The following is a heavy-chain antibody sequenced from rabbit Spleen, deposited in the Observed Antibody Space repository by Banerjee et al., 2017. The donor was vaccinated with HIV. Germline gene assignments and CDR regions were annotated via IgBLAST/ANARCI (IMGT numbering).Heavy chain of an antibody. Sequence: ESGGGLVKPGASLTLTCTASGFSFSGVYCMSWVRQAPGKGLEWIGIIYVGGGNTDYANWVNGRFTISSDNAQNTVDLQLNRLTAADTATYFCARYVSNVGGWGLWGPGTLVTVS. V-gene: IGHV1S7*01. J-gene: IGHJ4*01. CDR2: IYVGGGNT. D-gene: IGHD4-1*01. CDR3: ARYVSNVGGWGL. CDR1: GFSFSGVYC.